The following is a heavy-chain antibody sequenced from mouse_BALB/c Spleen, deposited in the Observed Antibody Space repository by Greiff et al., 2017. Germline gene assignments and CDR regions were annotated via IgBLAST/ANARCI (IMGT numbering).Heavy chain of an antibody. CDR3: VRGFAY. V-gene: IGHV10S3*01. CDR1: GFTFNTNA. J-gene: IGHJ3*01. Sequence: GGGLVQPKGSLKLSCAASGFTFNTNAMNWVRQAPGKGLEWVARIRSKSNNYATYYADSVKDRFTISRDDSQSMLYLQMNNLKTEDTAMYYCVRGFAYWGQGTLVTVSA. CDR2: IRSKSNNYAT.